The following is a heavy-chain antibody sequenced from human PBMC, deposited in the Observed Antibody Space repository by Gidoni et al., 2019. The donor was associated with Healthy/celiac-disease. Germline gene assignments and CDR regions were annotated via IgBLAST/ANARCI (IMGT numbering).Heavy chain of an antibody. D-gene: IGHD1-1*01. Sequence: EVQLVESGGGLVTPGGSLRLSCAASGFIFSSYSMNWVRQAPGKGLEWVSSISSSSTYIHYADSMKGRFTISRDNAENSLYLQMNSLRAEDTAVYYCARVKGWTTLFDPWGQGTLVTVSS. CDR3: ARVKGWTTLFDP. J-gene: IGHJ5*02. CDR2: ISSSSTYI. CDR1: GFIFSSYS. V-gene: IGHV3-21*01.